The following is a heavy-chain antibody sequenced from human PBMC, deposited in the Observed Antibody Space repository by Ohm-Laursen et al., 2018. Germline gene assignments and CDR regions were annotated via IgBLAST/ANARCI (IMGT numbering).Heavy chain of an antibody. V-gene: IGHV4-59*01. Sequence: PSQTLSLTCTVSGGSISGFYWSWIRQPPGKGLEWIGSIHYSGITDYNPSLKSRVTFSVDTSKNQFSLNLRSVTGADTAVYYCARGSAATRDYWGQGTLVTVSS. J-gene: IGHJ4*02. CDR2: IHYSGIT. CDR1: GGSISGFY. D-gene: IGHD2-15*01. CDR3: ARGSAATRDY.